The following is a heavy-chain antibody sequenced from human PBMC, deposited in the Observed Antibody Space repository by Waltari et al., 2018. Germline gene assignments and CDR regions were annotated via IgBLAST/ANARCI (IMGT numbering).Heavy chain of an antibody. CDR1: GGSISSGSYY. CDR2: IYTSGST. V-gene: IGHV4-61*09. Sequence: QVQLQESGPGLVKPSRTLSLTCTVSGGSISSGSYYWSWIRQHAGQGLEWIGYIYTSGSTNYNPSLKSRVTISVDTSKNQFSLKLSSVTAADTAVYYCARFCSGGSCYLGGDKELDYWGQGTLVTVSS. CDR3: ARFCSGGSCYLGGDKELDY. J-gene: IGHJ4*02. D-gene: IGHD2-15*01.